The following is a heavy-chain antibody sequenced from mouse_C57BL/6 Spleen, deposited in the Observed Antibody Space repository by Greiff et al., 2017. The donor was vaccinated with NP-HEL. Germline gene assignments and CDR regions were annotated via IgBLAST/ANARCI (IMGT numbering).Heavy chain of an antibody. CDR2: ISDGGSYT. V-gene: IGHV5-4*03. Sequence: EVKLVESGGGLVKPGGSLKLSCAASGFTFSSYAMSWVRQTPEKRLEWVATISDGGSYTYYPDNVKGRFTISRDNAKNNLYLQMSHLKSEDTAMYYCARGYYSNDYFDYWGQGTTLTVSS. CDR1: GFTFSSYA. J-gene: IGHJ2*01. D-gene: IGHD2-5*01. CDR3: ARGYYSNDYFDY.